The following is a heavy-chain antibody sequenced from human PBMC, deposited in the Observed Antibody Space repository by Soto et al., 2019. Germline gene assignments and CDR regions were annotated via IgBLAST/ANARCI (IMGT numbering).Heavy chain of an antibody. V-gene: IGHV1-3*05. CDR2: INAGNGNT. CDR3: ARSASAGTFDY. D-gene: IGHD6-13*01. Sequence: QVQLVQSGAEEKKPGASVKVSCKASGYTFTSYAMHWVRQAPGQRLEWMGWINAGNGNTKYSQKYQGKVTITRDTSASTDYMELSSLRSEDTAVYYCARSASAGTFDYWGQGTLVTVSS. J-gene: IGHJ4*02. CDR1: GYTFTSYA.